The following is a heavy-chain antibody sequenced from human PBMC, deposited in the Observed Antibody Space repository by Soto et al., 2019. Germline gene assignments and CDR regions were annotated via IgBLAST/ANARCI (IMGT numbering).Heavy chain of an antibody. CDR3: AKDPDIVVVPAADDAFDI. J-gene: IGHJ3*02. V-gene: IGHV3-23*04. D-gene: IGHD2-2*01. CDR2: ISGSGGST. Sequence: EVQLVESGGGLIQPGGSLRLSCAASGFTFSPFTMNWVRQAPGKGLEWVSYISGSGGSTYYADSVKGRFTISRDNSKNTLYLQMNSLRAEDTAVYYCAKDPDIVVVPAADDAFDIWGQGTMVTVSS. CDR1: GFTFSPFT.